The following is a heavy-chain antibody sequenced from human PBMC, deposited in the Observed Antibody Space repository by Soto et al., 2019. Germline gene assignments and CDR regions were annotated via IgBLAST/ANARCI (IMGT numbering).Heavy chain of an antibody. V-gene: IGHV3-23*01. Sequence: GGSLRLSCAASGFTFSSYAMSWVRQAPGKGLEWVSAISGSGGSTYYADSVKGRFTISRDNSKNTLYLQMNSLRAEDTAVYYCAKVGRDSSGYRPLYYFDYWGQGTLVTVSS. J-gene: IGHJ4*02. CDR2: ISGSGGST. CDR3: AKVGRDSSGYRPLYYFDY. CDR1: GFTFSSYA. D-gene: IGHD3-22*01.